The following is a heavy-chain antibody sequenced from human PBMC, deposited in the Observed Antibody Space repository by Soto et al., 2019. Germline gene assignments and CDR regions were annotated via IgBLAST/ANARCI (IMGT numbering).Heavy chain of an antibody. V-gene: IGHV3-23*01. CDR3: ASFPHYYGSGSSLDY. J-gene: IGHJ4*02. D-gene: IGHD3-10*01. CDR1: GFTFSSYA. CDR2: ISGSGGST. Sequence: PGGPLRLSCAASGFTFSSYAMSWVRQAPGKGLEWVSAISGSGGSTYYADSVKGRFTISRDNSKNTLYLQMNSLRAEDTAVYYCASFPHYYGSGSSLDYWGQGTLVTVSS.